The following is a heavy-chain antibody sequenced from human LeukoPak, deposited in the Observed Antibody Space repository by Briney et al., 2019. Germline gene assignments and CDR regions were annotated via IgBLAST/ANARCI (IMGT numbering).Heavy chain of an antibody. D-gene: IGHD2-2*01. V-gene: IGHV3-43D*03. CDR3: AKDGCSSTSCPTRNYYYYMDV. Sequence: PGGSLRLSCAASGFTFDDYAMHWVRHAPGKGLEWVSLISWDGGSTYYADSVKDRFTISRDNSKNSLYLQMNSLRAEDTALYYCAKDGCSSTSCPTRNYYYYMDVWGKGTTVTVSS. J-gene: IGHJ6*03. CDR1: GFTFDDYA. CDR2: ISWDGGST.